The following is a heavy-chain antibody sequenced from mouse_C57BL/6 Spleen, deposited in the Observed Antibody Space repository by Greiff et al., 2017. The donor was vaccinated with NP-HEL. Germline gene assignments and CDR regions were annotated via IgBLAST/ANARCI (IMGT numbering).Heavy chain of an antibody. D-gene: IGHD1-1*01. CDR3: ARRSLIYYYGSSDYFDY. J-gene: IGHJ2*01. CDR1: GYTFTDYN. Sequence: VQLQQSGPELVKPGASVKMSCKASGYTFTDYNMHWVKQSHGKSLEWIGYINPNNGGTSYNQKFKGKATLTVNQSSSTAYMELRSLTSEDSAVYYFARRSLIYYYGSSDYFDYWGQGTTLTVSS. V-gene: IGHV1-22*01. CDR2: INPNNGGT.